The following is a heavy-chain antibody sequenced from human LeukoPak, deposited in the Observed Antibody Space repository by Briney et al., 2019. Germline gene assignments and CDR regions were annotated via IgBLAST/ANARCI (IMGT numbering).Heavy chain of an antibody. V-gene: IGHV1-69*04. CDR1: GGTFSSYA. D-gene: IGHD3-10*01. CDR2: IIPILGIA. Sequence: SVKVSCKASGGTFSSYAISWVRQAPGQGLEWMGRIIPILGIANYAQKFQGRVTITADKSTSTAYMELSSLRSEDTAVYYCARASSLWFGEVDFDYWGQGTLVTVSS. CDR3: ARASSLWFGEVDFDY. J-gene: IGHJ4*02.